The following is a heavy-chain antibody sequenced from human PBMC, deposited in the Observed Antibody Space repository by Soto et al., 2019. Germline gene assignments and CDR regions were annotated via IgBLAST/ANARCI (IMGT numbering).Heavy chain of an antibody. CDR1: GFSVSSKY. V-gene: IGHV3-66*01. J-gene: IGHJ6*03. D-gene: IGHD2-15*01. Sequence: EVQLVESGGGLVQPGGSLRLSCAASGFSVSSKYMSWVRQAPGKGLEWVSLIQSGGSTYYAGSVKGRFTISRDNSENTLFLQMNRLRVEDKAGYFCTRDDVHCNGGRCYGVSIDVWGKGTTVTVS. CDR3: TRDDVHCNGGRCYGVSIDV. CDR2: IQSGGST.